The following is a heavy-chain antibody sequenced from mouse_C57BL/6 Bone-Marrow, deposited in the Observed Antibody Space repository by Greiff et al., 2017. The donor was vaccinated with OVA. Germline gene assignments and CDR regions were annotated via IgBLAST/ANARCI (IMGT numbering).Heavy chain of an antibody. D-gene: IGHD2-5*01. Sequence: VQLKQPGAELVMPGASVKLSCPASGSTFTSYWMHWVTQRPGQGLEWIGEIDPSDSYTNYNQKFKGKSTLTVDKSSSTAYMQLSSLTSEDSAVYYWARGGIYSNYPYYFDYWGQGTTLTVSS. J-gene: IGHJ2*01. CDR3: ARGGIYSNYPYYFDY. CDR1: GSTFTSYW. CDR2: IDPSDSYT. V-gene: IGHV1-69*01.